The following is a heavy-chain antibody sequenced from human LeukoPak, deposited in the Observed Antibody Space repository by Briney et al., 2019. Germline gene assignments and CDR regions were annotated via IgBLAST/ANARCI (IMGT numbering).Heavy chain of an antibody. CDR1: GFTLSSSE. CDR2: ISRSGSTI. V-gene: IGHV3-48*03. Sequence: GGSLRLSCAASGFTLSSSEMNWVRQAPGKGLEWVSYISRSGSTIFYADSVKGRFTISRDNAKNSVSLQMNSLRAEDTAVHFCARPTWTNYMDVWGKGTAVTISS. CDR3: ARPTWTNYMDV. J-gene: IGHJ6*03. D-gene: IGHD3/OR15-3a*01.